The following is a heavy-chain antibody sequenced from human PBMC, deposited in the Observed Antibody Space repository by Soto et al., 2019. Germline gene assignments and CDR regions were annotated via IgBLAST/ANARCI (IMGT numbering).Heavy chain of an antibody. CDR3: TRDKGRSSGGDY. CDR1: GYSISSGYY. Sequence: SETLSLTCAVSGYSISSGYYWGWIRQPPGKGLEWIGSIYHSGSTYYNPSLKSRVTISVDTSKNQFSLKLSSVTAADTAVYYCTRDKGRSSGGDYWGQGTLVTVSS. V-gene: IGHV4-38-2*02. CDR2: IYHSGST. J-gene: IGHJ4*02. D-gene: IGHD6-6*01.